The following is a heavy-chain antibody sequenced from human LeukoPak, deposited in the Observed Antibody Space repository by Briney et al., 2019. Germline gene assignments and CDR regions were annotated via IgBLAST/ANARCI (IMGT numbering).Heavy chain of an antibody. V-gene: IGHV3-7*01. CDR3: AKDLASTGALDL. CDR1: GFTFSAYW. D-gene: IGHD1-14*01. J-gene: IGHJ4*02. CDR2: IRQDGDQT. Sequence: PGGSLRLSCAASGFTFSAYWMHWVRQAPGKGLEWLADIRQDGDQTYYADSVKGRFTISRDNAKHSLYLQLNSLRAEDTGVYYCAKDLASTGALDLWGQGTLVTVSS.